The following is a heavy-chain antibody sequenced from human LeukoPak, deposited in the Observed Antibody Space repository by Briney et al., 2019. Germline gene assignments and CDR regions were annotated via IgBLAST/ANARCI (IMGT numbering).Heavy chain of an antibody. D-gene: IGHD2-15*01. CDR3: AKRGVVIRAVLVVGFHKEAYYFDS. J-gene: IGHJ4*02. Sequence: GGSLRLSCVVSGITLSNYGMSWVRQAPGKGLEWVAGISDRGGSTNYADSVKGRFTISRDNPKNTLYLQMNSLRSKDTAVYFCAKRGVVIRAVLVVGFHKEAYYFDSWGQGALVTVSS. V-gene: IGHV3-23*01. CDR1: GITLSNYG. CDR2: ISDRGGST.